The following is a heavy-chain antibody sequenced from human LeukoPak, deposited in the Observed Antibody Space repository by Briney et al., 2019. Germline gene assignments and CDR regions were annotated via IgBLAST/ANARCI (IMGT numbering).Heavy chain of an antibody. CDR3: AKEGYDYVWGSYRYFDY. D-gene: IGHD3-16*02. CDR2: ISYDGSNK. Sequence: PGGSLRLSCAASGFTFSSYGMHWVRQAPGKGLEWVAVISYDGSNKYYADSVKGRFTISRDNSKNTLYLQMNSLRAEDTAVYYCAKEGYDYVWGSYRYFDYWGQGTLVTVSS. V-gene: IGHV3-30*18. CDR1: GFTFSSYG. J-gene: IGHJ4*02.